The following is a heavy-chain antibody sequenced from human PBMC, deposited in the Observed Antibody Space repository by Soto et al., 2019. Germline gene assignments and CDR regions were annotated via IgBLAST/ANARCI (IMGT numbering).Heavy chain of an antibody. V-gene: IGHV4-59*08. Sequence: SETLSLTCIVSGGSLISYYLSWIRQPPGKGLEWLGHISYNGDTNYNPSLKSRLTMSVATSTKRFSLQMTSVTDADTAIYYCARHGVTTFWPRFDSWGQGTLVTVSS. D-gene: IGHD3-9*01. J-gene: IGHJ5*01. CDR1: GGSLISYY. CDR2: ISYNGDT. CDR3: ARHGVTTFWPRFDS.